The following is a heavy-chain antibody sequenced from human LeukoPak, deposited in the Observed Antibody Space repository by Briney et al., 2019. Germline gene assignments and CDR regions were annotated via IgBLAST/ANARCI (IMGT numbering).Heavy chain of an antibody. D-gene: IGHD3-10*01. CDR2: INDDGSFT. V-gene: IGHV3-74*01. J-gene: IGHJ1*01. Sequence: GGSLRLSCAASGITFSGAWMHWVRQAPGKGLVWVSRINDDGSFTEYANSVKGRFTISRDNAKNTLFLQMDSLTVEDTAVYYCARVSGPGMNEYYHLWGQGTLVTVSS. CDR1: GITFSGAW. CDR3: ARVSGPGMNEYYHL.